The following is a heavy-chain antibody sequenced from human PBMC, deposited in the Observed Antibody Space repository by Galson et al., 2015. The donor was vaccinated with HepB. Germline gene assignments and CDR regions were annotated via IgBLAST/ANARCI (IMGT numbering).Heavy chain of an antibody. CDR1: GYTFTGSY. CDR2: INPNSGGT. J-gene: IGHJ1*01. Sequence: VSCKASGYTFTGSYMHWVRQAPGQGLEWMGWINPNSGGTNYAQKFQGRATMTRDTSPSTVYMELSSLRSEDTAVYYCAGREVVVVPAAMVGYFQHWGQGTLVTVSS. CDR3: AGREVVVVPAAMVGYFQH. D-gene: IGHD2-2*01. V-gene: IGHV1-2*02.